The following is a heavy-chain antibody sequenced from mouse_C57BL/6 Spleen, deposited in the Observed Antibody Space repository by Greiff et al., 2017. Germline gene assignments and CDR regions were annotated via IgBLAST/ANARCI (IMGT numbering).Heavy chain of an antibody. J-gene: IGHJ2*01. CDR3: ARAQMAGFDY. V-gene: IGHV1-66*01. CDR1: GYSFTSYY. CDR2: IYPGSGNT. Sequence: QVQLKESGPELVKPGASVKISCKASGYSFTSYYIHWVKQRPGQGLEWVGWIYPGSGNTKYNEKFKGKATLTADTSSSTAYMQLSSLTSEDSAFYSCARAQMAGFDYWGQGTTLTVSS.